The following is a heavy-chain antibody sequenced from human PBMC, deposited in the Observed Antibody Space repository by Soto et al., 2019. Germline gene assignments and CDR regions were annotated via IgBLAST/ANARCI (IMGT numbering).Heavy chain of an antibody. Sequence: QITLKESGPTLVKPTQTLTLTCTFSGFSLSTTGEGVGWIRQPPGKTLEWLALIYWDDDKRYSPSLKSRLTITKDTSKSQVVLTVTNLDPVDTATYYCVQSRCGGDCLQSYSSHSYYGLDVW. CDR2: IYWDDDK. CDR3: VQSRCGGDCLQSYSSHSYYGLDV. V-gene: IGHV2-5*02. D-gene: IGHD2-21*02. J-gene: IGHJ6*01. CDR1: GFSLSTTGEG.